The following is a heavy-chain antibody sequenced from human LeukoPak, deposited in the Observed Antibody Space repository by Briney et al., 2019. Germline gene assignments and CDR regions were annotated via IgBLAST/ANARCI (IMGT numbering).Heavy chain of an antibody. J-gene: IGHJ6*02. CDR3: TNYYDFWSGYYGRGYYYGMDV. Sequence: GSLRLSFAGSGFTFSNGWMSWVRQAPGKGLEWGGRIKSKTDGGTTDYAAPVKGRFTISRDDSKNTLYLQMNSLKTEDTAVYYCTNYYDFWSGYYGRGYYYGMDVWGQGTTVTVSS. CDR1: GFTFSNGW. CDR2: IKSKTDGGTT. V-gene: IGHV3-15*01. D-gene: IGHD3-3*01.